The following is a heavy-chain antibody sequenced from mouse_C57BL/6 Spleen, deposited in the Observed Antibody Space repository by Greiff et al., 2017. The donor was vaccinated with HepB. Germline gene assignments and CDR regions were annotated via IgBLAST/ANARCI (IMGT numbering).Heavy chain of an antibody. CDR1: GFTFTDYY. J-gene: IGHJ1*03. D-gene: IGHD2-10*01. Sequence: EVKLVESGGGLVQPGGSLSLSCAASGFTFTDYYMRWVRPPPGKALEWLGFIRNNANGYTTEYSASVTGRFTISRDNSQSILSLQMNALRAEDSATYYCARYTGLPRSYWYFDVWGTGTTVTVSS. V-gene: IGHV7-3*01. CDR2: IRNNANGYTT. CDR3: ARYTGLPRSYWYFDV.